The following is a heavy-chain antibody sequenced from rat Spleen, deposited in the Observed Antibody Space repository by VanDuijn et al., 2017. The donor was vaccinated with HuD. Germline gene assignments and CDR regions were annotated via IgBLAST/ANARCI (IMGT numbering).Heavy chain of an antibody. CDR2: ISYDGSST. V-gene: IGHV5-29*01. D-gene: IGHD1-3*01. CDR3: ARHAGDYGSFFDY. Sequence: EVQLVESDGGLVQPGRSLKLSCAASRFTFSNYGMHWIRQAPTKGLEWVATISYDGSSTYYRDSVKGRFTISRDDATGTLYLQMDSLRSEDTATYYCARHAGDYGSFFDYWGQGVMVTVSS. J-gene: IGHJ2*01. CDR1: RFTFSNYG.